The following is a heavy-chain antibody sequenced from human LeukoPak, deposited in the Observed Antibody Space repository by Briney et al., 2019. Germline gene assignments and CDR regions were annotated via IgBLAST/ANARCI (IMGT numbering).Heavy chain of an antibody. J-gene: IGHJ6*03. V-gene: IGHV3-33*06. Sequence: GSLSLSCAASGFTFSDYGLHWVRQAPGKGLEWVALIWHDGSNKYYADSVMGRFTISRDNSKNTLYLQMNSLRAEDTAIYYCAKDGDAYTEFYYYYMDVWGKGTTVTVSS. CDR2: IWHDGSNK. D-gene: IGHD5-24*01. CDR3: AKDGDAYTEFYYYYMDV. CDR1: GFTFSDYG.